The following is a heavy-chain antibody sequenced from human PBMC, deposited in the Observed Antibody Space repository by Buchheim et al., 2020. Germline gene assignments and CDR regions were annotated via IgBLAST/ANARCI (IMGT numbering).Heavy chain of an antibody. D-gene: IGHD6-19*01. Sequence: QVQLVQSGAEVKEPGASVKVSCKASGYTFISNGITWVRQAPGQGLEWMGWISVYNGNTNYAQEFQGRVTMTTDTSTSTAYMELRSLRSDDTAVYYCARSPTLTTGIAVVATSAWFDPWGQGTL. CDR2: ISVYNGNT. CDR1: GYTFISNG. CDR3: ARSPTLTTGIAVVATSAWFDP. J-gene: IGHJ5*02. V-gene: IGHV1-18*01.